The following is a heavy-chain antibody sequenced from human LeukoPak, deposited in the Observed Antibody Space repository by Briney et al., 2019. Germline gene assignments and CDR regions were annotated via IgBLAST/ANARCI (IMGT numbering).Heavy chain of an antibody. Sequence: GGSLRLSCAASGFTFSHYWMTWVRQAPGKGLEWVAQINQDGSEEYYMDSVKARFTISRDNAKNSVFLQMNSLRAEDTAVYYCVRDGGVSGYVLLDYWGQGTLVTVSS. D-gene: IGHD5-12*01. J-gene: IGHJ4*02. CDR2: INQDGSEE. CDR3: VRDGGVSGYVLLDY. V-gene: IGHV3-7*01. CDR1: GFTFSHYW.